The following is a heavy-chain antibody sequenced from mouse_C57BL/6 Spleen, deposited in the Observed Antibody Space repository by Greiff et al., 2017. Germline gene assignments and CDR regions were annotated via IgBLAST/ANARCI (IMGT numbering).Heavy chain of an antibody. CDR2: ISSGGDYI. Sequence: EVKLVESGEGLVKPGGSLKLSCAASGFTFSSYAMSWVRQTPEKRLEWVAYISSGGDYIYYADTVKGRFTISRDNARNTLYLQMSSLKSEDTAMYYCTRDFGLGVFAYWGQGTLVTVSA. D-gene: IGHD4-1*01. V-gene: IGHV5-9-1*02. CDR3: TRDFGLGVFAY. CDR1: GFTFSSYA. J-gene: IGHJ3*01.